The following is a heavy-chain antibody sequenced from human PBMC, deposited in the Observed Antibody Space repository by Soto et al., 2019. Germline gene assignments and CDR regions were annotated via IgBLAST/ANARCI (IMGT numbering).Heavy chain of an antibody. V-gene: IGHV1-24*01. CDR3: ATIHLRYYYDSSAYYVLYAY. D-gene: IGHD3-22*01. J-gene: IGHJ4*02. CDR1: GYTLTELS. Sequence: ASVKVSCKVSGYTLTELSMHWVRQAPGKGLEWMGGFDPEDGETIYAQKFQGRVTMTEDTSTDTAYMELSSLRSEDTAVYYCATIHLRYYYDSSAYYVLYAYWGRGTLDTVS. CDR2: FDPEDGET.